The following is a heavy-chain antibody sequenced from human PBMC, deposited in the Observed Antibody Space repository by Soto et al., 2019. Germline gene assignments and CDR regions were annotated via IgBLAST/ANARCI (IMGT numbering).Heavy chain of an antibody. D-gene: IGHD3-3*01. CDR3: ATRTSPYYYAMNV. J-gene: IGHJ6*02. CDR1: GFTVRSNY. CDR2: INTYGST. Sequence: GGSLRLSCAASGFTVRSNYMTWVRQAPGKGLEWVSIINTYGSTYYADSVKGRFTISRDTSKMFLQMNSLRAEDTAVYYCATRTSPYYYAMNVWGQGTTVTVSS. V-gene: IGHV3-53*01.